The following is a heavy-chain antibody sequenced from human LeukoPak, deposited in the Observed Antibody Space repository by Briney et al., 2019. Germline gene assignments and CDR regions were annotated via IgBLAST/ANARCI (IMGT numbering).Heavy chain of an antibody. CDR3: ARSVGAAMVT. V-gene: IGHV4-38-2*02. CDR2: IYHSGSA. D-gene: IGHD5-18*01. Sequence: SETLSLTCTVSGYSISSGYYWAWIRQPPGKGLEWIGNIYHSGSAYYNPSLKTRVTISVDTSKNQFSLKLSSVTAADTAVYYCARSVGAAMVTWGQGTLVTVSS. CDR1: GYSISSGYY. J-gene: IGHJ5*02.